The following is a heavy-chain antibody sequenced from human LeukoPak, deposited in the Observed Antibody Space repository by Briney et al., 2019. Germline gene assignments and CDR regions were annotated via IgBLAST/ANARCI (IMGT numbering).Heavy chain of an antibody. D-gene: IGHD2-2*01. Sequence: GGSLRLSCAASGLTVSSNYMSWVRQAPGKGLEWVSLIYAGGSTYYADSVRGRFTISRDNSKNTLYLQMNSLRAEDTAVYYCARGTPAADYWGQGTLVTVSS. CDR1: GLTVSSNY. V-gene: IGHV3-66*01. CDR2: IYAGGST. CDR3: ARGTPAADY. J-gene: IGHJ4*02.